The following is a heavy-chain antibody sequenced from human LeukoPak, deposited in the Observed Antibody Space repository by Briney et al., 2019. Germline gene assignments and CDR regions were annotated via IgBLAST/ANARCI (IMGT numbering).Heavy chain of an antibody. V-gene: IGHV1-2*02. Sequence: GDSVKVSCTASGYTFTDYWLHWVRQAPGQGLEWMGCMYPKSGVTGYAQKFQGRVTLTGDTSISTAYMELSSLRSDDTAMYYCARDPGYLQPDFWGQGTLVTVPS. CDR3: ARDPGYLQPDF. CDR1: GYTFTDYW. CDR2: MYPKSGVT. D-gene: IGHD1-1*01. J-gene: IGHJ4*02.